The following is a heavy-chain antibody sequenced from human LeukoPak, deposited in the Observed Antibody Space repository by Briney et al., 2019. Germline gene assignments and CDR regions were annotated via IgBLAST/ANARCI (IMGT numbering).Heavy chain of an antibody. Sequence: ASVKVSCKASGYTFRNYAWHWVRQPPGQRLEWMGWINSGNDNTKYSQNFQGRVTITRDTSASTVYMELSDLRSEDTAVYYCARGFGDYWGQGTLVTVSS. J-gene: IGHJ4*02. D-gene: IGHD3-16*01. CDR1: GYTFRNYA. V-gene: IGHV1-3*01. CDR3: ARGFGDY. CDR2: INSGNDNT.